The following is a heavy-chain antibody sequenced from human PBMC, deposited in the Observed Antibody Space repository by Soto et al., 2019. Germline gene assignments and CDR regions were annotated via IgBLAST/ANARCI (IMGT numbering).Heavy chain of an antibody. CDR1: GFTFSSHW. J-gene: IGHJ4*02. D-gene: IGHD3-16*01. CDR3: ARDYVSGSSDS. CDR2: IKTDGSTT. Sequence: PGGSLRLSCAASGFTFSSHWMHWVRQAPGKGLMWVSHIKTDGSTTNYADSVKGRFIISGDNTKNTLYLQMNSLRAEDTAVYYCARDYVSGSSDSWGPGTLVTVSS. V-gene: IGHV3-74*01.